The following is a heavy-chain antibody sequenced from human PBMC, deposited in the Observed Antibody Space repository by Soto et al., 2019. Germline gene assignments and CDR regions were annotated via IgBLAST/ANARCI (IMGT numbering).Heavy chain of an antibody. CDR1: GATFTSYG. J-gene: IGHJ5*02. Sequence: QVQLVQSGAEVKKPGSSVKVSCKGSGATFTSYGVIWVRQAPGQGLEWMGGIIPIFDKANYARKFQARLTSTADKSTSTAFMELRSLRSEDTAVYYCARAGIYSDYFTGAQDPWGKGTLVTVSS. V-gene: IGHV1-69*06. CDR2: IIPIFDKA. CDR3: ARAGIYSDYFTGAQDP. D-gene: IGHD4-17*01.